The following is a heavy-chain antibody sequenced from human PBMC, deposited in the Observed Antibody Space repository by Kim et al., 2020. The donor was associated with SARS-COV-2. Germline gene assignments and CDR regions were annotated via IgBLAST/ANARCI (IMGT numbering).Heavy chain of an antibody. Sequence: SETLSLTCAVSGGSISSGGYSWSWIRQPPGKGLEWIGYIYHSGSTYYNPSLKSRVTISVDRSKNQFSLKLSSVTAADTAVYYCARAIWSRGGNDAFDIWGQGTMVTVSS. V-gene: IGHV4-30-2*01. CDR3: ARAIWSRGGNDAFDI. CDR2: IYHSGST. D-gene: IGHD1-1*01. J-gene: IGHJ3*02. CDR1: GGSISSGGYS.